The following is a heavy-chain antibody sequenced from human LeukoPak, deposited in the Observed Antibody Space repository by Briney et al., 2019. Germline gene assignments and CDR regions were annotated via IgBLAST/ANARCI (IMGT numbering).Heavy chain of an antibody. CDR3: ARDRRGFDY. J-gene: IGHJ4*02. D-gene: IGHD3-16*02. CDR2: IYSGGST. CDR1: GFTFSSYW. V-gene: IGHV3-66*02. Sequence: GGSLRLSCAASGFTFSSYWMHWVRQAPGKGLEWVSVIYSGGSTYYADSVKGRFTISRDNSKNTLYLQMNSLRAEDTAVYYCARDRRGFDYWGQGTLVTVSS.